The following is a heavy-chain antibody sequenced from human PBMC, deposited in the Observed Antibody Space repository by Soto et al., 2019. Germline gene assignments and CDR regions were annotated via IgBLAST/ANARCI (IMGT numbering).Heavy chain of an antibody. CDR2: IRSKAYRGTT. CDR1: GFTFGDYT. CDR3: TRPLVPATTGTYFHH. D-gene: IGHD2-2*01. V-gene: IGHV3-49*03. J-gene: IGHJ1*01. Sequence: EVQLVESGGGLVQPGRSLRLSCTASGFTFGDYTMSWFRQAPGKGLEWVGFIRSKAYRGTTEYAASVKGRFTISRDDSKSIAYLQMNSLKTEDTAVYYCTRPLVPATTGTYFHHWGQGTLVPVSS.